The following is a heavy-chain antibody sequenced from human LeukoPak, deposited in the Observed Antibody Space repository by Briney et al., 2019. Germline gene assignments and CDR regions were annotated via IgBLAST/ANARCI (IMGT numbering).Heavy chain of an antibody. CDR2: IYYSGST. Sequence: SETLSLTCAVYGGSFSGYYWSRIRQPPGKGLEWIGSIYYSGSTYYNPSLKSRVTISVDTSKNQFSLKLSSVTAADTAVYYCARRYLASYNWFDPWGQGTLVTVSS. V-gene: IGHV4-34*01. D-gene: IGHD1-26*01. J-gene: IGHJ5*02. CDR1: GGSFSGYY. CDR3: ARRYLASYNWFDP.